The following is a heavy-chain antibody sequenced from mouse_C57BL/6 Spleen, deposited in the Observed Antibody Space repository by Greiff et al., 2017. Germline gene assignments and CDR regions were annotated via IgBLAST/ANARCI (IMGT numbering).Heavy chain of an antibody. CDR2: INPGSGGT. CDR1: GYAFTNYL. Sequence: VQLQQSGAELVRPGTSVKVSCKASGYAFTNYLIEWVQQRPGQGLEWIGVINPGSGGTNYNEKFKGKATLTADKSSSTAYMQLSSLTSEDSAVYFCARSHYYGSSPSYWGQGTLVTVSA. D-gene: IGHD1-1*01. CDR3: ARSHYYGSSPSY. J-gene: IGHJ3*01. V-gene: IGHV1-54*01.